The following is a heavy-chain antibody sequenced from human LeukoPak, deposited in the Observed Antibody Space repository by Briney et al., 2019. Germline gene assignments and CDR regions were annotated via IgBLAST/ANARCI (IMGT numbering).Heavy chain of an antibody. D-gene: IGHD3-3*01. CDR2: IYTSGST. V-gene: IGHV4-61*02. CDR3: ARGLNDSWTGENY. Sequence: SETLSLTCTVSGGSISSGSYYWSWIRQPAGKGLEWIGRIYTSGSTNYNPSLKSRVTISLDTSKSQFSLKVRYVTAADTAVYYCARGLNDSWTGENYWGQGTLVTVSS. CDR1: GGSISSGSYY. J-gene: IGHJ4*02.